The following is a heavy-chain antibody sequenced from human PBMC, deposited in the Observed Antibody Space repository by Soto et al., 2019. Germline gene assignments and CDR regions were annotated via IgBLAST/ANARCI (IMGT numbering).Heavy chain of an antibody. D-gene: IGHD3-10*01. J-gene: IGHJ4*02. CDR1: GGSISSYY. CDR2: IYHSGST. V-gene: IGHV4-59*08. Sequence: SENLSLTCTVSGGSISSYYWSWIRQPPGKGLEWIEYIYHSGSTNYNPSLKSRVTISVDTSKNQFSLKLSSVTAADTAVYYCARYFRGVISPFDYWGQGTLVTV. CDR3: ARYFRGVISPFDY.